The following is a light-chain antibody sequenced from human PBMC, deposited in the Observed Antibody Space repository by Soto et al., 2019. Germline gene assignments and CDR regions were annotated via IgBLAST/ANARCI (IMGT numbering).Light chain of an antibody. CDR3: QQYNGYSL. CDR1: QGITNW. CDR2: DAS. J-gene: IGKJ1*01. V-gene: IGKV1-33*01. Sequence: DIQMTQSPSSVSASVGDRVTITLRASQGITNWLAWYQQKPGNATKLLIYDASNLETGVPSRFSGSGSGTDFTFTISSLQPEDIATYYCQQYNGYSLFGQGTKV.